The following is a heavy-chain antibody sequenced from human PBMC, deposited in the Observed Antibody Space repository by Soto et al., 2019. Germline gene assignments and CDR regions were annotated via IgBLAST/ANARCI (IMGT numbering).Heavy chain of an antibody. CDR1: GYMFTKSA. Sequence: ASVEVSCKASGYMFTKSAMHWVRQAPGQRLEWMGWISGDSGNTKYSPKLQDRVTITRDTSASTAYMELSSLRSEDTALYYCARDGVAAGNINFDYWGQGTLVTGS. V-gene: IGHV1-3*01. CDR2: ISGDSGNT. CDR3: ARDGVAAGNINFDY. D-gene: IGHD6-19*01. J-gene: IGHJ5*01.